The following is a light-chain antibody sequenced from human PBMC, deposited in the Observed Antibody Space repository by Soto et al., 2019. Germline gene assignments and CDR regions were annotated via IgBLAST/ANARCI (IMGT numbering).Light chain of an antibody. CDR1: QTVSRGY. CDR2: GAS. Sequence: EIVLTQSPGTLSLSPGERATLSCRASQTVSRGYLAWYQHKPGQAPRLLFSGASNRATGIPDRFSGSGSGTEFTLTISRLEPEDFAVYYCHQYVSSPRTFGQGTRVEIK. J-gene: IGKJ1*01. CDR3: HQYVSSPRT. V-gene: IGKV3-20*01.